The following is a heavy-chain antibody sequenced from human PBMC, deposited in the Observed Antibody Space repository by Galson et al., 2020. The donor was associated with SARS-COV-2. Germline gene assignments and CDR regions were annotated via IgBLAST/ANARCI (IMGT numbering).Heavy chain of an antibody. Sequence: GGSLRLSCAASGFTFSSYGMHWVRQAPGKGLEWVAVIWYDGSNKYYADSVKGRFTISRDNSKNTLYLQMNSLRAEDTAVYYCAKESRMGRGGGSYLRRGYYYGMDVWGQGTTVTVSS. CDR2: IWYDGSNK. D-gene: IGHD1-26*01. CDR1: GFTFSSYG. V-gene: IGHV3-33*06. CDR3: AKESRMGRGGGSYLRRGYYYGMDV. J-gene: IGHJ6*02.